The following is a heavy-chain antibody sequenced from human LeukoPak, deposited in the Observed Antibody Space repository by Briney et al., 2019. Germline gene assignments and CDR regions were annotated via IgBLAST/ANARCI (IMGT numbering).Heavy chain of an antibody. CDR3: AKAYNYGSGSYYSFFDN. J-gene: IGHJ4*02. CDR1: LXTFSSYA. V-gene: IGHV3-23*01. CDR2: INPSGGDT. D-gene: IGHD3-10*01. Sequence: PGGSLRLSCAASLXTFSSYAMTWVRQAPGKGLEWVSTINPSGGDTYYADSVRGRFTISRDNSKKTLYLQIDSLRAEDTAVYYCAKAYNYGSGSYYSFFDNWGQGTLVTVSS.